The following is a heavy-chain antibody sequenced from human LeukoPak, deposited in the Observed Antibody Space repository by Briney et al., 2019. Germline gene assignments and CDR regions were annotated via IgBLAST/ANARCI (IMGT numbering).Heavy chain of an antibody. V-gene: IGHV1-3*01. CDR3: ARGVPENDFWSGYANYYYYGMDV. CDR2: INAGNGNT. CDR1: GYTFTSYA. J-gene: IGHJ6*02. D-gene: IGHD3-3*01. Sequence: ASVKVSCKASGYTFTSYAMHWVRQAPGQRLEWMGWINAGNGNTKYSQKFQGRVTITRDTSASTAYMELSSLRSEDTAVYYCARGVPENDFWSGYANYYYYGMDVWGQGTTVTVSS.